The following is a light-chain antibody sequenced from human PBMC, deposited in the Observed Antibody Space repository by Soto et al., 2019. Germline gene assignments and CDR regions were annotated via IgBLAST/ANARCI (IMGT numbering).Light chain of an antibody. CDR1: TGDVGGSNS. Sequence: QSALTQPASVSGSPGQSITISCTGTTGDVGGSNSVSWYQHHPGKAPNLMIYDVNNRPSGVSNRFSGSKSGNTASLTISGLQPDDEADYYCSSYTSVSTLVFGGGTKVTVL. V-gene: IGLV2-14*01. CDR2: DVN. CDR3: SSYTSVSTLV. J-gene: IGLJ3*02.